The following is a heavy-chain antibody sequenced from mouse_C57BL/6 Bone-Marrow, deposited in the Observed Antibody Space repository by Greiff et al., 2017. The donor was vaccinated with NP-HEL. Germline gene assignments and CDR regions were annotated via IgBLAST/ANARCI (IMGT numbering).Heavy chain of an antibody. CDR3: ARGGNYCYYFDY. CDR1: GYTFTTYS. CDR2: FHPYNDDT. V-gene: IGHV1-47*01. D-gene: IGHD2-1*01. Sequence: QVQLQQSGAELVKPGASVKMSCKASGYTFTTYSIEWVKQNHGQSLEWIGNFHPYNDDTKYNEKFKNKATLTVEKSSSTVYLELSRLTSDDSSVYYCARGGNYCYYFDYWGQGTTLTVSS. J-gene: IGHJ2*01.